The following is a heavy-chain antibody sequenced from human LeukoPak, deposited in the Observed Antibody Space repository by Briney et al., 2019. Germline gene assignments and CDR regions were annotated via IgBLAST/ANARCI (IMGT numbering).Heavy chain of an antibody. CDR1: GGSFSGYY. CDR2: INHSGST. D-gene: IGHD3-3*01. J-gene: IGHJ4*02. CDR3: ARSYDYDFWSGYQYYFDY. V-gene: IGHV4-34*01. Sequence: SETLSLXCAVYGGSFSGYYWSWIRQPPGKGLEWIGEINHSGSTNYNPSLKSRVTISVDTSKNQFSLKLSSVTAADTAVYYCARSYDYDFWSGYQYYFDYWGQGTLVTVSS.